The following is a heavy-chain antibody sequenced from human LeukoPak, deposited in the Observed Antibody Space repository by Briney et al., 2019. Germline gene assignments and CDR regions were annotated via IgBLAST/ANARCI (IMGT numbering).Heavy chain of an antibody. D-gene: IGHD2-2*01. V-gene: IGHV4-4*07. J-gene: IGHJ6*03. CDR3: ARDVVPAAMRYYYYMDV. Sequence: SETLSLTCTVSGGSISSYYWSWIRQPAGKGLEWIGRIYTSGSTNYNPSLKSRVTMSVDTSKNQFSLKLSSVTAADTAVYYCARDVVPAAMRYYYYMDVWGKGTTVTVSS. CDR1: GGSISSYY. CDR2: IYTSGST.